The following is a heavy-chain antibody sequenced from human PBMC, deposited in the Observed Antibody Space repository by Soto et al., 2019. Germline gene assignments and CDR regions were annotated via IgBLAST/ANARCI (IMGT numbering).Heavy chain of an antibody. Sequence: ASVKVSCKASVYTFTGYYMHWVRQAPGQGLEWMGWINPNSGGTNYAQKFQGRVTMTRDTSISTAYMELSRLRSDDTAVYYCARDRFVLLWFGELLFGAFDIWGQGTMVTVSS. D-gene: IGHD3-10*01. J-gene: IGHJ3*02. CDR2: INPNSGGT. CDR3: ARDRFVLLWFGELLFGAFDI. V-gene: IGHV1-2*02. CDR1: VYTFTGYY.